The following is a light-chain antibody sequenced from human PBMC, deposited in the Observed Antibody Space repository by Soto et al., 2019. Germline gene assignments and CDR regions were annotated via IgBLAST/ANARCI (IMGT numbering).Light chain of an antibody. J-gene: IGKJ1*01. V-gene: IGKV2-30*01. CDR1: RSLVNTDGNTF. CDR3: LQGTTWPWT. Sequence: DVVMTQSPLSLPVPLGQPASISCRSSRSLVNTDGNTFFNWFQQRPGQSPRRLIYDVSKRDSGGPDRFSGSGSDTDFTLKISRVEAEDFWLYYCLQGTTWPWTFGQGTQVEI. CDR2: DVS.